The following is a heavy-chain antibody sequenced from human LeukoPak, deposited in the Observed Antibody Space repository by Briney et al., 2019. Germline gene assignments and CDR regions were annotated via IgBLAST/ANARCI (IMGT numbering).Heavy chain of an antibody. CDR2: INGDGGST. CDR3: AMNYYYHSSGYYSGAFDI. CDR1: GFTFDDYA. J-gene: IGHJ3*02. D-gene: IGHD3-22*01. V-gene: IGHV3-43*02. Sequence: GGSLRLSCAASGFTFDDYAMHWVRQAPGKGLEWVSLINGDGGSTYYADSVKGRFTISRDNSKNSLYLQMNSLRTEDTALYYCAMNYYYHSSGYYSGAFDIWGQGTMVTVSS.